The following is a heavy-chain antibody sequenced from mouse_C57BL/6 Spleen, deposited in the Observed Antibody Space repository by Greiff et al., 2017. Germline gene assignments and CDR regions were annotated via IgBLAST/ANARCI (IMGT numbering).Heavy chain of an antibody. J-gene: IGHJ2*01. V-gene: IGHV14-4*01. CDR1: GFNIKDDY. D-gene: IGHD1-1*01. CDR2: IDPENGDT. CDR3: TAYYKRY. Sequence: EVQLQQSGAELVRPGASVKLSCTASGFNIKDDYMHWVKQRPEQGLEWIGWIDPENGDTDYASKFQGKATITADTSSNTAYLQRSSLTSEDTAVYDCTAYYKRYWSQGTTLTVSS.